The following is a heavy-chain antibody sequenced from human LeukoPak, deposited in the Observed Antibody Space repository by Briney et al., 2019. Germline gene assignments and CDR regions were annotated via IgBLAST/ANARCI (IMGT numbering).Heavy chain of an antibody. CDR2: INHSEST. V-gene: IGHV4-34*01. CDR3: ARAEGTTGIAAAGTFDY. D-gene: IGHD6-13*01. Sequence: SETLSLTCAVYGGSFSGYYWSWIRQPPGKGLEWIGEINHSESTNYNPSLKSRVTISVDTSKNQFSLKLSSVTAADTAVYYCARAEGTTGIAAAGTFDYWGQGTLVTVSS. CDR1: GGSFSGYY. J-gene: IGHJ4*02.